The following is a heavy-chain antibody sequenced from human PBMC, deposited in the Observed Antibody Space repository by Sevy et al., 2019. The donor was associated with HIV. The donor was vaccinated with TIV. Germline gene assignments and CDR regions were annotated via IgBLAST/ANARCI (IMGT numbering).Heavy chain of an antibody. J-gene: IGHJ4*02. Sequence: GGSLRLSCAASGFTFSSYSMNWVRQAPGKGLEWVSSISSSSSYIYYADSVKGRFTISRDNAKNSLYLQMNSLRAEDTAVYYCERGSLRITMVRGNFDYWGQGTLVTVSS. CDR1: GFTFSSYS. CDR2: ISSSSSYI. V-gene: IGHV3-21*01. CDR3: ERGSLRITMVRGNFDY. D-gene: IGHD3-10*01.